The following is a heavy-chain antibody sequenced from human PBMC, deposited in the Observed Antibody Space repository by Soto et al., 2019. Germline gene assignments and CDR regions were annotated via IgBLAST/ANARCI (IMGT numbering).Heavy chain of an antibody. CDR3: AYSTGWYRHDV. CDR2: IFHSGDT. Sequence: QVQLQESGPGLVKPSGTLSLTCAVSGDSISNSRWWTWVRQPPGKGLEWIGDIFHSGDTNYNPSLKSRVFISVDKDQNQFSLKVSSVTAADTAVYYCAYSTGWYRHDVWGQGTLVTVSS. V-gene: IGHV4-4*02. CDR1: GDSISNSRW. J-gene: IGHJ3*01. D-gene: IGHD6-19*01.